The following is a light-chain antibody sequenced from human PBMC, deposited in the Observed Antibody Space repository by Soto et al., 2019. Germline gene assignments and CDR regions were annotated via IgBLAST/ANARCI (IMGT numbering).Light chain of an antibody. CDR3: QQSYDSPAT. CDR1: QSISSSY. V-gene: IGKV3-20*01. CDR2: GAS. J-gene: IGKJ1*01. Sequence: PGELSWSAGESATRSCRASQSISSSYLAWYQQKPGQAPRLLIYGASNRATAIPDRFSGSGSGTDFTLACSRRDPEDLAVYYGQQSYDSPATFYHGSKVDIK.